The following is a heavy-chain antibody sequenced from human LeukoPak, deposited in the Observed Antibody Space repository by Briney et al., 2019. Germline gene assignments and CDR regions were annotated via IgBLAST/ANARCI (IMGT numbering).Heavy chain of an antibody. V-gene: IGHV3-48*02. D-gene: IGHD2/OR15-2a*01. CDR2: ISVSGGVR. CDR1: GYPFTSYS. CDR3: ARDRGYFYDQLDY. J-gene: IGHJ4*02. Sequence: GGSLRLSCVASGYPFTSYSMNWIRQATGKGLEWVSYISVSGGVRSYADSVKGRFTISREDARNSLYLQMNSLKDEDTAVYYCARDRGYFYDQLDYWGQGTLVTVSS.